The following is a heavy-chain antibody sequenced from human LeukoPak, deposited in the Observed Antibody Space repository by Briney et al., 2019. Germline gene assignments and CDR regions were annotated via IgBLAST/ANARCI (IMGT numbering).Heavy chain of an antibody. D-gene: IGHD6-19*01. Sequence: PGGSLRLSRAASGFTFSSYEMNWVRQAPGKGLEWVSAISGSGGSTYYADSVKGRFTISRDNSKNTLYLQMNSLRAEDTAVYYCAKGGSSGWYTDYWGQGTLVTVSS. CDR2: ISGSGGST. V-gene: IGHV3-23*01. CDR3: AKGGSSGWYTDY. J-gene: IGHJ4*02. CDR1: GFTFSSYE.